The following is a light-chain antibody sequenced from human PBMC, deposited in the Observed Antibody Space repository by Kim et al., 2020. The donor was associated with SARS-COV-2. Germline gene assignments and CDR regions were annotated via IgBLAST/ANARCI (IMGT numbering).Light chain of an antibody. J-gene: IGKJ2*01. Sequence: ASVGDRVTITCRASQSISTWLAWYQQKPGKAPNLLIYKASSLESGVPSRFSGSGSGTEFTLTISSLQPDDFATYYCQQYNSYSYTFGQGTKLEIK. V-gene: IGKV1-5*03. CDR2: KAS. CDR1: QSISTW. CDR3: QQYNSYSYT.